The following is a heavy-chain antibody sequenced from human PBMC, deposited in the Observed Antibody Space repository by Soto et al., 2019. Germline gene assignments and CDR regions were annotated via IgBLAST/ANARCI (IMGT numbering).Heavy chain of an antibody. CDR1: GFNFGTYE. J-gene: IGHJ6*02. Sequence: EVRLVQSGGGLGQPGGSLRLSCVASGFNFGTYEMPWVRQVPGKGLEWVSHIGVDGRNPQYVESVKGRFTVSRDNGKNSLYLQRNSLRVEDTAVYYCGRVLGDVWGQGTAVSVSS. CDR3: GRVLGDV. V-gene: IGHV3-48*03. CDR2: IGVDGRNP.